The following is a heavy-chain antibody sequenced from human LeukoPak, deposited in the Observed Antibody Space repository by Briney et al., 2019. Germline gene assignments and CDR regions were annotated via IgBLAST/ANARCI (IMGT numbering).Heavy chain of an antibody. CDR2: ISSSSSYI. J-gene: IGHJ4*02. V-gene: IGHV3-21*01. Sequence: NPGGSLRLSCAASRPTFTSYSMNWVRQAPGKGLEWVSSISSSSSYIYYADSVKGRFTICRDNAKNSLYLQMNRLRAEDTAVYYCARGIAVAGSDYWGQGTLVTVSS. CDR3: ARGIAVAGSDY. CDR1: RPTFTSYS. D-gene: IGHD6-19*01.